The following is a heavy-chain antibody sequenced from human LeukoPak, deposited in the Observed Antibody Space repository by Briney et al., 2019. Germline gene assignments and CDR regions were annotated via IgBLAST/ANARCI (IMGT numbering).Heavy chain of an antibody. J-gene: IGHJ6*03. V-gene: IGHV4-59*08. D-gene: IGHD3-3*01. CDR3: ARQESGPYHYMDV. CDR1: GASISSYY. Sequence: PSETLSLTCTVSGASISSYYWTWIRQAPGKGLEWIGYVYYSVSTNYNPSLKSRVSISQDMSKNQVSLTLNSVTAADTAVYYCARQESGPYHYMDVWGRGTAVTVSS. CDR2: VYYSVST.